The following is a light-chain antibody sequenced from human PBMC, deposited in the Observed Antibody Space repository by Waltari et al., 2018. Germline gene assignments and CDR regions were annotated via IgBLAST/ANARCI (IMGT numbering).Light chain of an antibody. V-gene: IGKV3-20*01. CDR3: QQYGGSPET. CDR1: QSVSSSY. Sequence: EIVFTQSPGTLSLSPGERATLTGRASQSVSSSYLAWYQQKPGQAPRLLIYGASSRATGIPDRFSGSGSGTDFTLTISRLEPEDFAVYYCQQYGGSPETFGQGTKVEIK. CDR2: GAS. J-gene: IGKJ1*01.